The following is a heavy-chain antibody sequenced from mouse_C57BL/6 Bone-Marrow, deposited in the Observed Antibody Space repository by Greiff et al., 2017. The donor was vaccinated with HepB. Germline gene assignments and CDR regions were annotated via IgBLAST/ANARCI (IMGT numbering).Heavy chain of an antibody. J-gene: IGHJ1*03. Sequence: QVTLKVSGPGLLQSSQTLSLTCSFSGFSLSTSGMGVSWIRQPSGKGLEWLAHIYWDDDKRYNPSLKSRLTISKDTSRNQVFLKITSVDTADTATYYCARRAAGSWYFDVWGTGTTVTVSS. CDR3: ARRAAGSWYFDV. V-gene: IGHV8-12*01. CDR1: GFSLSTSGMG. CDR2: IYWDDDK.